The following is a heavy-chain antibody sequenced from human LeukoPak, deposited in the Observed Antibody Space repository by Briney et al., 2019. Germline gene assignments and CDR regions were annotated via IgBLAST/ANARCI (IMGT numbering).Heavy chain of an antibody. CDR2: TYYRSKWYY. J-gene: IGHJ6*02. CDR1: GDSVSSISVA. V-gene: IGHV6-1*01. Sequence: SQTLSLTCAISGDSVSSISVAWNWIRQSPSRGLEWLGRTYYRSKWYYEYAVSVKSRINISPDTSKYQFSLQLTSVTPEDTAVYYCSLARSEYHYGMDVWGQGTTVTVSS. CDR3: SLARSEYHYGMDV.